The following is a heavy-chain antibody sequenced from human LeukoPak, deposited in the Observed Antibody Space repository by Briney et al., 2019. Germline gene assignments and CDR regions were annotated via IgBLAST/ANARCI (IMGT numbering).Heavy chain of an antibody. V-gene: IGHV4-59*01. D-gene: IGHD3-16*01. CDR3: ARDATLGY. J-gene: IGHJ4*02. Sequence: SETLSLTCTVSGGSISSYYWSWIRQPPGKGLEWIGFIYYSGSTNYNPSLKSRVAISVDTSKNQFSLKLSSVTAADTAVYYCARDATLGYWGQGTLVTVSS. CDR1: GGSISSYY. CDR2: IYYSGST.